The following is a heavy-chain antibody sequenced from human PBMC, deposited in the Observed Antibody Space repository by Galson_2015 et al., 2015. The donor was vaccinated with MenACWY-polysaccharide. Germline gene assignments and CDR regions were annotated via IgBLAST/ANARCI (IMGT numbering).Heavy chain of an antibody. J-gene: IGHJ4*02. CDR3: TKDFDWNDGH. Sequence: GKGLVWVSRINGDGNSTNCADSVKGRFTISRDNAKNTLYLQMNSLRAEDTAVYYCTKDFDWNDGHWGQGTLVTVSS. V-gene: IGHV3-74*01. CDR2: INGDGNST. D-gene: IGHD1-1*01.